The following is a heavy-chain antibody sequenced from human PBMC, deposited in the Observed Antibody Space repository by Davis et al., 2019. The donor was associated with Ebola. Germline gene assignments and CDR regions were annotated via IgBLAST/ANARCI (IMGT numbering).Heavy chain of an antibody. CDR3: ARTTKTNIEASGLGYNSFDS. J-gene: IGHJ5*01. CDR2: ISHHSGYT. V-gene: IGHV4-34*01. D-gene: IGHD4-17*01. Sequence: MPSETLSLTFAVYGGSFSDYFWSWIRQPPEKGLEWIGEISHHSGYTDYNPSLRSRAPISVDSSTNQFSLKVNSVTAADTATYYCARTTKTNIEASGLGYNSFDSWGQGVLVSVSS. CDR1: GGSFSDYF.